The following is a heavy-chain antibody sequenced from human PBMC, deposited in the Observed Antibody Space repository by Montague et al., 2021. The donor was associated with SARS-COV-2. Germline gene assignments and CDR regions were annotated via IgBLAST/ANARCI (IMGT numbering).Heavy chain of an antibody. CDR2: ISSSSSYI. J-gene: IGHJ6*02. V-gene: IGHV3-21*01. D-gene: IGHD5-18*01. CDR3: ATSYGSVVSYYYYGLDV. CDR1: GLTFSSYS. Sequence: SLRLSCAASGLTFSSYSMNWVRQAPGKGLEWVSAISSSSSYIYYADSVKGRFTISRDNAKNSLYLQMNSLRAEDTAVYFCATSYGSVVSYYYYGLDVWGQGTTVTVSS.